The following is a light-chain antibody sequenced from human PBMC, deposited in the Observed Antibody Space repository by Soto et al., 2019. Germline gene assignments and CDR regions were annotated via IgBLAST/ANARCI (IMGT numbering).Light chain of an antibody. V-gene: IGKV3-11*01. CDR1: QSVSSY. CDR3: QQRSNWPPFA. J-gene: IGKJ5*01. Sequence: EVVMTQSPATLSVSPGERATLSCRASQSVSSYLAWYQQKPGQAPRLLIYDASNRATGIPARFSGSGSGTDFTLTISSLEPEDFAAYYCQQRSNWPPFAFGQGTRLEIK. CDR2: DAS.